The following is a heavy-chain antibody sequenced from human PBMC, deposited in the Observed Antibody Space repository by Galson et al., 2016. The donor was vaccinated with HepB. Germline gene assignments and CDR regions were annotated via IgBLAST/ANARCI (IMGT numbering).Heavy chain of an antibody. CDR1: GASISGYY. V-gene: IGHV4-59*01. D-gene: IGHD6-19*01. J-gene: IGHJ6*02. Sequence: LSLTCTVSGASISGYYLSWIRQPPGKGLEWIGYIYYSGRTNYNPSLKSRVAISVDTSKNQFSLKLSSVTAADTAVYYCARDDSGGWYGFHYGMDVWGQGTTVTVSS. CDR3: ARDDSGGWYGFHYGMDV. CDR2: IYYSGRT.